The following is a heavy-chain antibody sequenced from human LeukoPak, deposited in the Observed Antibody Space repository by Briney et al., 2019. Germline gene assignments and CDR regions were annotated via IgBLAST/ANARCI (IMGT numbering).Heavy chain of an antibody. CDR1: GFTFSSYS. CDR2: ISSSGSTI. Sequence: GGSLRLSCAASGFTFSSYSMNWVRQAPGKGLEWVSYISSSGSTIYYADSVKGRFTISRDNAKNSLYLQMNSLRAEDTAVYYCARDIHYYDSSGYRYWYFDLWGQGTLVTVSS. J-gene: IGHJ2*01. V-gene: IGHV3-48*04. D-gene: IGHD3-22*01. CDR3: ARDIHYYDSSGYRYWYFDL.